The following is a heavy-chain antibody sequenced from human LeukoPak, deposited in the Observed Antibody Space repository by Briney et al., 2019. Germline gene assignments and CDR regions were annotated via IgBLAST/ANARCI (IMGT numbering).Heavy chain of an antibody. V-gene: IGHV4-31*03. CDR1: GGSISSGGYY. CDR3: ASLDRQLELPDY. D-gene: IGHD1-7*01. J-gene: IGHJ4*02. Sequence: SETLSLTCTVSGGSISSGGYYWSWIRQHPGKGLEWIGYIYYSGSTYYNPSLKSRVTISVDTSKNQFSLKLSSVTAADTAVYYCASLDRQLELPDYWGQGTLVTVSS. CDR2: IYYSGST.